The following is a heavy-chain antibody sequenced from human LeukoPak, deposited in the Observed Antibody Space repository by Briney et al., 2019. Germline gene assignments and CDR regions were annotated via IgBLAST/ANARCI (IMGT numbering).Heavy chain of an antibody. CDR1: GGTFSNYA. D-gene: IGHD6-19*01. J-gene: IGHJ6*02. Sequence: SVNVSCKASGGTFSNYAISWVRQAPGQGLEWMGGIIRVTGTADYAQKFQGRVTITADESTSTAYMELTSLRSEDTAAYYCARGRYSSGWKSYSSHYYYGLDVWGQGTTVTVSS. V-gene: IGHV1-69*13. CDR3: ARGRYSSGWKSYSSHYYYGLDV. CDR2: IIRVTGTA.